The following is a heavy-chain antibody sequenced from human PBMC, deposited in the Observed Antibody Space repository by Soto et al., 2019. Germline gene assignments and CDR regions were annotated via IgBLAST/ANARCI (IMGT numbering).Heavy chain of an antibody. CDR1: GFNFNNHV. CDR2: ISNSDDVG. Sequence: GGSLRLSCSGSGFNFNNHVINWVRQAPGKGLEWVASISNSDDVGFYADSVRGRFSVTRDRSTNTLHLQMDYVQVEDTGIYYCEKTVGATKLEDHWGQGTLVTAPQ. J-gene: IGHJ4*02. V-gene: IGHV3-23*01. CDR3: EKTVGATKLEDH. D-gene: IGHD1-26*01.